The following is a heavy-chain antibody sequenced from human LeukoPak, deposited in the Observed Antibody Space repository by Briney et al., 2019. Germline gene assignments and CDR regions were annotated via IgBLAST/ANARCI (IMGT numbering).Heavy chain of an antibody. CDR1: GFTFRSYE. CDR2: LSSSGSAF. V-gene: IGHV3-48*03. Sequence: GGSLRLSCEDSGFTFRSYEMNWVRQAPGKGLEWIAYLSSSGSAFSYADSVKGRFTIARDNAKNSVYLQMNSLRAEDTAVYYCALNRGSGWYFHYWGQGTLVTVSS. D-gene: IGHD6-19*01. CDR3: ALNRGSGWYFHY. J-gene: IGHJ4*02.